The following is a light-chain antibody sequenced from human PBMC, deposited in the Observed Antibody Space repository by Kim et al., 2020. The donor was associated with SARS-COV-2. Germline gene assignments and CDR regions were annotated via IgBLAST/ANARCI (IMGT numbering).Light chain of an antibody. CDR2: QDS. CDR3: QAWDSSNVV. V-gene: IGLV3-1*01. Sequence: SYELTQPPSVSVSPGQTASITCSGDKLGDKYACWYQQKPGQSPVRVIYQDSKRPSGIPERFYGSNSGNTDTLTISGTQAMDEADYYCQAWDSSNVVFGGG. CDR1: KLGDKY. J-gene: IGLJ2*01.